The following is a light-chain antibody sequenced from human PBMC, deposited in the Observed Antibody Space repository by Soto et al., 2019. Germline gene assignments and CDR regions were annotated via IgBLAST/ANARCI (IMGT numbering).Light chain of an antibody. Sequence: DIQMTQSPSSVSASVGDRVTITCRASQGISSWLAWYQHKPGKAPKLLMYAASSLQSGVPSRFTGSGSGTDFTLTINSLQPEDFATYYCQQANSLPLTVGGGTKVEIK. V-gene: IGKV1-12*01. J-gene: IGKJ4*01. CDR2: AAS. CDR3: QQANSLPLT. CDR1: QGISSW.